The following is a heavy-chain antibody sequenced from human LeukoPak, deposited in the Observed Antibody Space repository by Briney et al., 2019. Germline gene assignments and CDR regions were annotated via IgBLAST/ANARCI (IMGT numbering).Heavy chain of an antibody. CDR3: ARHKDNSGTYQNWFDP. D-gene: IGHD3-10*01. Sequence: AETLSLTCTVSGGSISSYYWSWIRQPPGRGLEWIGYIYYSGSTNYNPSLKSRVTISVDTPKNQFSLKLSSVTAADTALYYCARHKDNSGTYQNWFDPWGQGTLVTVSS. J-gene: IGHJ5*02. CDR2: IYYSGST. CDR1: GGSISSYY. V-gene: IGHV4-59*08.